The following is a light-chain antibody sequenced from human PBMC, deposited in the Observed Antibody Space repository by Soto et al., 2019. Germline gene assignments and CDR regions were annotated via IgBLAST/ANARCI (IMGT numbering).Light chain of an antibody. CDR2: GAS. V-gene: IGKV3-15*01. CDR3: QQYNNWPYT. CDR1: QSVSSN. J-gene: IGKJ2*01. Sequence: EIVMTQSPATLSVSPGERATLSCRASQSVSSNLAWYQQKPGQAPRLLIYGASTRATGIPARFSGSGSGTEFPLTICSLQSEDFAVYYCQQYNNWPYTFGQGTKLEIK.